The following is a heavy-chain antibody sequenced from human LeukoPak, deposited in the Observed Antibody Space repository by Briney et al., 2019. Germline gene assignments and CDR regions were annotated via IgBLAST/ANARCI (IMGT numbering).Heavy chain of an antibody. CDR1: GFTFSSYG. D-gene: IGHD2-21*02. J-gene: IGHJ4*02. CDR3: AKDCPRTVVTAAPVGFDY. Sequence: PGGSLRLSCAASGFTFSSYGMSWVRQAPGKGLEWVSAISGSGGSTYYADSVKGRFTISRDNSKNTLYLQMNSLRAEDTAVYYCAKDCPRTVVTAAPVGFDYWGQGTLVTVSS. CDR2: ISGSGGST. V-gene: IGHV3-23*01.